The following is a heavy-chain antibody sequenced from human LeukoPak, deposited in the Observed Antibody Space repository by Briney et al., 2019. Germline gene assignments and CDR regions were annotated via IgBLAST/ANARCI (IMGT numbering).Heavy chain of an antibody. J-gene: IGHJ4*02. D-gene: IGHD2-2*02. Sequence: GGSLRLSCAASGFTFSSYGMHWVRQAPGKGLEWVAVIWYDGSNKYYADSVKGRFTISRDNSKNTLYLQMNSLRAEDTALYYCAPLDCSSTSCYSGWGQGTLVTVSS. CDR3: APLDCSSTSCYSG. CDR1: GFTFSSYG. V-gene: IGHV3-33*01. CDR2: IWYDGSNK.